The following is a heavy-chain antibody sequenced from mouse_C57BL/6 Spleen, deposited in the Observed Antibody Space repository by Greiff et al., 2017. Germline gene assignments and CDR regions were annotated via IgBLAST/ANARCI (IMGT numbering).Heavy chain of an antibody. CDR1: GYTFTSYW. Sequence: QVQLQQPGAELVRPGTSVKLSCTASGYTFTSYWMHWVKQRPGQGLEWIGVIDPSGSYTNYNQKFKGKATLTVDTSSSTAYMQLSSLTSEDSAVYYCARVGDSNYVEAWFAYWGQGTLVTVSA. CDR2: IDPSGSYT. CDR3: ARVGDSNYVEAWFAY. V-gene: IGHV1-59*01. J-gene: IGHJ3*01. D-gene: IGHD2-5*01.